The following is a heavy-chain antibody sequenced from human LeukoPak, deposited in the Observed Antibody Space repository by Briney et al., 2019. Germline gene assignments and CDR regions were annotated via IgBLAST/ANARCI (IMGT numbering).Heavy chain of an antibody. CDR3: ARSVTDFWSGYYTFRYFDY. CDR1: GYSISSGYY. D-gene: IGHD3-3*01. CDR2: IYHSGST. V-gene: IGHV4-38-2*01. Sequence: SETLSLTCAVSGYSISSGYYWGWIRQPPGKGLEWIGSIYHSGSTYYNPSLKSRVTISVDTSKNQFSLKLSSVIAADTAVYYCARSVTDFWSGYYTFRYFDYWGQGTLVTVSS. J-gene: IGHJ4*02.